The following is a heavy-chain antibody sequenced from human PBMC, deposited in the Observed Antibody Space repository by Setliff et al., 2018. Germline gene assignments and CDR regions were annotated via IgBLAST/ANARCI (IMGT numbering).Heavy chain of an antibody. D-gene: IGHD1-26*01. J-gene: IGHJ3*02. CDR3: ASWWEGAFDI. Sequence: SVKVSCKASGGTFSSYAISWVRQAPGQGLEWMGGIIPILGIANYAQKFQGRVTITADKSTSTAYMELSSLRYEDTAVYYCASWWEGAFDIWGQGTMVTVSS. V-gene: IGHV1-69*10. CDR2: IIPILGIA. CDR1: GGTFSSYA.